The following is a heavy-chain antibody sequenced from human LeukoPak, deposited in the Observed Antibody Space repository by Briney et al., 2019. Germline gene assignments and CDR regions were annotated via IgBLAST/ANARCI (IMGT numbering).Heavy chain of an antibody. CDR3: ARSVPPPDRYFDY. J-gene: IGHJ4*02. CDR1: GVTLSTYA. Sequence: GGSLRLSCEASGVTLSTYAMSWARQAPGKGLEWVSGISSSGSGDNTYYADSVKGRFTISRDNSKNTLYLQMNSLRAEDTAVYYCARSVPPPDRYFDYWGQGTLVTVSS. CDR2: ISSSGSGDNT. D-gene: IGHD2-2*01. V-gene: IGHV3-23*01.